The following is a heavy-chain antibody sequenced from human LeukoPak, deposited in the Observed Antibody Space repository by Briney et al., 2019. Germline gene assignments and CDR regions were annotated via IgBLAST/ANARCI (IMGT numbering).Heavy chain of an antibody. Sequence: GGSLRLSCAASGFTFDDYAMHWVRQAPGKGLEWVGFIRYDGSNKYYADSVKGRFTISRDNSKNTLYLQMNSLRAEDTAVYYCAKDEGSLDIVVVPADPAAAWSDYWGQGTLVAVSS. CDR3: AKDEGSLDIVVVPADPAAAWSDY. CDR1: GFTFDDYA. V-gene: IGHV3-30*02. J-gene: IGHJ4*02. CDR2: IRYDGSNK. D-gene: IGHD2-2*03.